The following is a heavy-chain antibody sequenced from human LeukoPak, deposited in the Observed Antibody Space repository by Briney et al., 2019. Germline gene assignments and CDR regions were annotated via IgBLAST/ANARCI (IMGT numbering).Heavy chain of an antibody. CDR1: GGTFSSYA. Sequence: SVKVSCKASGGTFSSYAISWVRQAPGQGLEWKGGIIPIFGTANYAQKFQGRVTITADESTSTAYMELSSLRSEDTAVYYCARAVGVVVPAAPFDYWGQGTLVTVSS. D-gene: IGHD2-2*01. CDR3: ARAVGVVVPAAPFDY. CDR2: IIPIFGTA. V-gene: IGHV1-69*13. J-gene: IGHJ4*02.